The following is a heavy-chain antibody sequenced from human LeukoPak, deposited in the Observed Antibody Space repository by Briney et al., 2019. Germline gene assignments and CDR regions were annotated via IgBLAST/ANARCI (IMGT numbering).Heavy chain of an antibody. CDR2: IYSGGST. CDR1: EFSVGSNY. J-gene: IGHJ3*02. CDR3: AKQYATGWGGSGSYYHDAFDI. D-gene: IGHD3-10*01. Sequence: GGSLRLSCAASEFSVGSNYMTWVRQAPGKGLEWVSLIYSGGSTYYADSVKGRFTISRDNSKNTLYLQMNSLRAEDTAVYYCAKQYATGWGGSGSYYHDAFDIWGQGTMVTVSS. V-gene: IGHV3-66*04.